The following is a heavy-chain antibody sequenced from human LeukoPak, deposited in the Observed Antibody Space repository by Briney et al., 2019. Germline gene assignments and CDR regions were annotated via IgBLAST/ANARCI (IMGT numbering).Heavy chain of an antibody. Sequence: GGSLTLSCAASGFNFNNLAMSWVRQAPGKGPEWLSAMTGPADTTYYAESVKGRFTISRDYSKSMLYLQMNSLRVEDTAIYYCAKGAEIDHWGQGTLVTVSS. CDR1: GFNFNNLA. CDR2: MTGPADTT. J-gene: IGHJ4*02. V-gene: IGHV3-23*01. CDR3: AKGAEIDH.